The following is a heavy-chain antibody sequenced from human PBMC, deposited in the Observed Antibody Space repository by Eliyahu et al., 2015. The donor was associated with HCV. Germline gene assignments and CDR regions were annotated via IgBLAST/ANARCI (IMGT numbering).Heavy chain of an antibody. CDR2: VYHSGST. Sequence: QLHLQESGSGLVKPSQTLSLTCAVSGGSISSGDYSWSWIRQPPGKGLEWIGYVYHSGSTSYSPSLKSRVTISLDRSKNQFSLRLNSVTAADTAVYYCARSGFTSSRGGFDSWGQGILVTVSS. J-gene: IGHJ4*02. CDR3: ARSGFTSSRGGFDS. V-gene: IGHV4-30-2*01. CDR1: GGSISSGDYS. D-gene: IGHD6-13*01.